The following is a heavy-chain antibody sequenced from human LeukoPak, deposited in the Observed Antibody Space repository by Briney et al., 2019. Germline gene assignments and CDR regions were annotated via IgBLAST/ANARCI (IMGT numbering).Heavy chain of an antibody. CDR1: GYIFTNYW. Sequence: GQSLKISCRASGYIFTNYWIGWVRQMPGKGLEWMGIIYPRDSDTRYSPSFQGQVTVSADKSISTAYLQWNTLEASDTAMYYCARRQYSGYDFDFWGQGTLVTVSS. D-gene: IGHD5-12*01. CDR2: IYPRDSDT. J-gene: IGHJ4*02. V-gene: IGHV5-51*01. CDR3: ARRQYSGYDFDF.